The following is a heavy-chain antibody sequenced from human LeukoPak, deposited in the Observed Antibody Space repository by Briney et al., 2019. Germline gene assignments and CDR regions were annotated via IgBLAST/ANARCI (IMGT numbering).Heavy chain of an antibody. CDR2: IYSGDST. D-gene: IGHD3-22*01. J-gene: IGHJ4*02. V-gene: IGHV3-53*01. Sequence: GGSLRLSCAASGFTVSSNYMSWVRQAPGKGLEWVSVIYSGDSTYYADSVKGRFTISRDNSKNTLYLQMNSLRAEDTAVYYCARAPTYYYDSSGLLYPMYFDYWGQGTLVTVSS. CDR1: GFTVSSNY. CDR3: ARAPTYYYDSSGLLYPMYFDY.